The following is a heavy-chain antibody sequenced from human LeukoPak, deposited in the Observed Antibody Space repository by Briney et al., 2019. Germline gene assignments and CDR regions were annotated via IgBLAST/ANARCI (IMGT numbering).Heavy chain of an antibody. Sequence: ASVKVSCKASGYTFTAYYMHWVRQAPGQGLEWMGRINPNTGGTNYAQRFQGRVTMTGDTSISTAYMELNRLTSDDTAVYYCARQLSPYAFDIWGQGTVVTVSS. CDR2: INPNTGGT. V-gene: IGHV1-2*06. CDR1: GYTFTAYY. J-gene: IGHJ3*02. D-gene: IGHD5-18*01. CDR3: ARQLSPYAFDI.